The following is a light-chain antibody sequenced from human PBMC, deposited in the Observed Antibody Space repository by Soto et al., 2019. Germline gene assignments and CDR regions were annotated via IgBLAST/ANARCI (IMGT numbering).Light chain of an antibody. CDR3: SSYTTSYFYV. Sequence: QSALTQPASVSGSPGQSITISCTGSGRDIGAYDYVSWYQQHPGKAPKLIIYGVKNRPSGVSNRFSASKSAFTASLTISGLQTVDEADYYCSSYTTSYFYVFGPGTKLTVL. CDR2: GVK. V-gene: IGLV2-14*01. J-gene: IGLJ1*01. CDR1: GRDIGAYDY.